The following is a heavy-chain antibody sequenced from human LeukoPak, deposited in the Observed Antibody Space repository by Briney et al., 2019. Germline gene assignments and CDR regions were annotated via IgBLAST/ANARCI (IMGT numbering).Heavy chain of an antibody. Sequence: GESLKFSCKGSGYTFTTYWSGWVRQVPGKGLEWMGIIYRGDSDTRYSLSFQGQVTISADKSISTAYLQWSSLKASDTAMYYCARPEYYYDSSGYYLSYYFDYWGQGTLVTVSS. V-gene: IGHV5-51*01. CDR2: IYRGDSDT. J-gene: IGHJ4*02. D-gene: IGHD3-22*01. CDR1: GYTFTTYW. CDR3: ARPEYYYDSSGYYLSYYFDY.